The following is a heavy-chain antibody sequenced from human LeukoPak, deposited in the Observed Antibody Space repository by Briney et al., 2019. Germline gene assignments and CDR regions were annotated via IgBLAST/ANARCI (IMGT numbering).Heavy chain of an antibody. CDR3: ASEGAMIPENPIDY. J-gene: IGHJ4*02. D-gene: IGHD3-22*01. CDR1: GYTLTGYY. V-gene: IGHV1-2*02. CDR2: INPNSGGT. Sequence: GASVKVSCKASGYTLTGYYMHWVRQAPGQGLEWMGWINPNSGGTNYAQKFQGRVTMTRDTSISTAYMELSRLRSDDTAAYYCASEGAMIPENPIDYWGQGTLVTVSS.